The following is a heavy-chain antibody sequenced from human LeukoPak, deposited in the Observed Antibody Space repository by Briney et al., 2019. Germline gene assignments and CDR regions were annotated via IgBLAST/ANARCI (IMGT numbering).Heavy chain of an antibody. V-gene: IGHV4-59*01. CDR3: ARDLATAATADRAFDI. J-gene: IGHJ3*02. CDR2: IYYSGST. D-gene: IGHD6-13*01. CDR1: GVSISSYY. Sequence: PSETLSLTCTVSGVSISSYYWSWVRQPPGKGLEWIGYIYYSGSTNYNPSLKNRVTISVDTSKNQFSLKLSSVTAADTAVYYRARDLATAATADRAFDIWGQGTMVTVSS.